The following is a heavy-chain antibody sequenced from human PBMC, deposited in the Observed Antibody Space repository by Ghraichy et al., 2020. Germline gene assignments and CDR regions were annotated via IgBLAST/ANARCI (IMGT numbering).Heavy chain of an antibody. J-gene: IGHJ6*03. CDR2: IYHSGST. D-gene: IGHD4-17*01. CDR3: ARESQDDYGDYYYYYMDV. CDR1: GGSISSGGYS. V-gene: IGHV4-30-2*01. Sequence: SETLSLTCTVSGGSISSGGYSWSWIRQPPGKGLEWIGYIYHSGSTYYNPSLKSRVTISVDRSKNQFSLKLSSVTAADTAVYYCARESQDDYGDYYYYYMDVWGKGTTVTVSS.